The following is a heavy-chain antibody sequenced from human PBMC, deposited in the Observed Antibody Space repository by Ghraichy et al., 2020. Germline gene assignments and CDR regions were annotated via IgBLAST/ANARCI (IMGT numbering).Heavy chain of an antibody. D-gene: IGHD4-17*01. CDR3: ARDSSRRLRITRPDL. J-gene: IGHJ5*01. CDR2: ISDTSAAI. V-gene: IGHV3-48*02. Sequence: VSYISDTSAAIYFANSVRGRFTISRDNGHNSVYMQMGYLRDEDTAVYYCARDSSRRLRITRPDLWGHGTRVTVSS.